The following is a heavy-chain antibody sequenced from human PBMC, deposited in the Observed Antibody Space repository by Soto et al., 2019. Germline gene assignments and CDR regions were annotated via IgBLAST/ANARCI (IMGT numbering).Heavy chain of an antibody. CDR1: GYTFTSYG. V-gene: IGHV1-18*01. Sequence: QVQLVQSGAEVKKPGASVKVSCKASGYTFTSYGISWVRQAPGQGLEWMGWISAYNGNTNYAQKLQGRVTMTTDTSTSTAYRELRSLRSDDTAVYYCSREYYYDSSGYYAPDYWGQGTLVTVSS. D-gene: IGHD3-22*01. CDR2: ISAYNGNT. CDR3: SREYYYDSSGYYAPDY. J-gene: IGHJ4*02.